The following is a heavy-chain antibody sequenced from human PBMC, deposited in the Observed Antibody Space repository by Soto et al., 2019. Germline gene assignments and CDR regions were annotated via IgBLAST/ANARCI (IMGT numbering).Heavy chain of an antibody. J-gene: IGHJ4*02. Sequence: PGGSLRLSCASSGFTFNNDWMDWFCQAPGKGLEWVANIKQDESEKYYVDSVKGRFTISRDNAKNSLFLQMSSLRAEDTAVYYCARGHDYWGQGTLVTVSS. V-gene: IGHV3-7*04. CDR1: GFTFNNDW. CDR3: ARGHDY. CDR2: IKQDESEK.